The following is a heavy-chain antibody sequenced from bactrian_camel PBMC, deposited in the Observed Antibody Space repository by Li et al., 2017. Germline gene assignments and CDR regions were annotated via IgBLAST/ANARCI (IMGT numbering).Heavy chain of an antibody. CDR3: AADSGFWAAYYSGGYYYMPYNY. CDR1: RFTFSVYE. Sequence: DVQMVESGGGLVQPGGSLRLSCVASRFTFSVYEMAWVRQGPGKGLEWVSTINEGGGSTYYADSVKGRFTISRDNAKNTLYLQMNSLKPEDTAMYYCAADSGFWAAYYSGGYYYMPYNYWGQGTQVTVS. V-gene: IGHV3S40*01. D-gene: IGHD2*01. CDR2: INEGGGST. J-gene: IGHJ4*01.